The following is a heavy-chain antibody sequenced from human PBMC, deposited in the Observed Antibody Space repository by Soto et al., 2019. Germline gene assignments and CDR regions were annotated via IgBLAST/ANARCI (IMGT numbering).Heavy chain of an antibody. CDR3: ARDDPSAFDI. Sequence: EVQLVESGGGLIQPGGSLRLSCAASGFTVSSNYMSWVRQAPGKGLEWVSVIYSGGSTYYADSVKGRFTISRDNSKNTRYLQMNSRRAEDTAVYYCARDDPSAFDIWGQGTMGTVSS. V-gene: IGHV3-53*01. CDR2: IYSGGST. CDR1: GFTVSSNY. J-gene: IGHJ3*02.